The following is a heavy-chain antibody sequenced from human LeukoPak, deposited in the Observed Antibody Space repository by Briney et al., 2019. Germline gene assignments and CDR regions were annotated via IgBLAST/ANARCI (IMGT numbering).Heavy chain of an antibody. V-gene: IGHV4-39*01. Sequence: PSETLSLTCTVSGGSISSSSYYWGWIRQPPGKGLEWIGSIYYSGSTYYNPSLKSRVTISIDTSKNQFSLELSSVTAADTAVYYCARHLLYDFWSGYYDFDYWGQGTLVTVSS. CDR3: ARHLLYDFWSGYYDFDY. J-gene: IGHJ4*02. CDR1: GGSISSSSYY. CDR2: IYYSGST. D-gene: IGHD3-3*01.